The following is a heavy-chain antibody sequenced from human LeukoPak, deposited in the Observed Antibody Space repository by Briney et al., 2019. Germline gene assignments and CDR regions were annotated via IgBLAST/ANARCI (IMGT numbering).Heavy chain of an antibody. D-gene: IGHD3-22*01. CDR1: GFTFSSYA. CDR3: AKDPYYYDSSGLNWFDP. CDR2: ISGSGGST. V-gene: IGHV3-23*01. J-gene: IGHJ5*02. Sequence: GGPLRLSCAASGFTFSSYAMSWVRQAPGKGLEWVSAISGSGGSTYYADSVKGRFTISRDNSKNTLYLQMNSLRAEDTAVYYCAKDPYYYDSSGLNWFDPWGQGTLVTVSS.